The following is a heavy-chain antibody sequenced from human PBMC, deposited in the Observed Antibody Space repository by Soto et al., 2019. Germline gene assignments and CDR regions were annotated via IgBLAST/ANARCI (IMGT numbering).Heavy chain of an antibody. D-gene: IGHD5-12*01. Sequence: ASVKVSGKASGYTFTGYYMHWVRQAPGQGREWMGWINPNSGGTNYAQKFQGRVTMTRDTSISTAYMELSRLRSDDTAVYYCARVDIVATIIDYWGQGTLVTVSS. J-gene: IGHJ4*02. CDR2: INPNSGGT. V-gene: IGHV1-2*02. CDR3: ARVDIVATIIDY. CDR1: GYTFTGYY.